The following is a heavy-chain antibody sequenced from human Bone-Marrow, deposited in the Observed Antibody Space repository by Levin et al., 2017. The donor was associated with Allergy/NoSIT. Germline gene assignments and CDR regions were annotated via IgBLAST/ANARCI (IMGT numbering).Heavy chain of an antibody. D-gene: IGHD3-10*01. Sequence: PGGSLRLSCAASGFTFSSYAMSWVRQAPGKGLEWVSGLSNSGGNTYYADSVKGRFTISRDNSKNTLYLQMNSLRDEDTAVYYCAKGVFRGVPDYWGQGTLVTVSS. CDR1: GFTFSSYA. CDR2: LSNSGGNT. CDR3: AKGVFRGVPDY. V-gene: IGHV3-23*01. J-gene: IGHJ4*02.